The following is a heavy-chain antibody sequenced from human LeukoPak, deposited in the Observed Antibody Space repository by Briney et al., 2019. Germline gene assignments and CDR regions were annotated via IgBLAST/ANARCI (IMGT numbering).Heavy chain of an antibody. Sequence: GGSLRLSCAASGFNFINAWMSWVRQAPGKGLEWVGRIKSKAYGGTTDCAAPEKDRFTISRDDSKGTLFLQIKSLKTEDTAVYYCATSGNHWDVFDYWGQGALVTVSS. CDR3: ATSGNHWDVFDY. V-gene: IGHV3-15*01. J-gene: IGHJ4*02. CDR2: IKSKAYGGTT. CDR1: GFNFINAW. D-gene: IGHD1-14*01.